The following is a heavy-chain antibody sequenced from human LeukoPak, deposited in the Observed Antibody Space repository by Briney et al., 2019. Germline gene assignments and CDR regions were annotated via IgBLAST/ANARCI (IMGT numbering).Heavy chain of an antibody. D-gene: IGHD6-6*01. CDR3: ARLHSSSSGWLDP. CDR1: EYSFINYW. Sequence: GESLKISCKGSEYSFINYWIGWVRQTPGKGLEWMGIIYPGDSNTKYSPSFQGQVTISADKSISTAYLQWSSLKASDTAMYYCARLHSSSSGWLDPWGQGTLVTVSS. V-gene: IGHV5-51*01. CDR2: IYPGDSNT. J-gene: IGHJ5*02.